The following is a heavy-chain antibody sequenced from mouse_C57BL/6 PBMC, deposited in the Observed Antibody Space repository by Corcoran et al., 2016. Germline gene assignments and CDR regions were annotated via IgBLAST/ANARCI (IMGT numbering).Heavy chain of an antibody. J-gene: IGHJ3*01. Sequence: QIQLVQSGPELKKPGETVKISCKASGYTFTTYGMSWVKQAPGKGVKWMGWINTYSGVPTYVDDFKGRFAFSLETSASTAYLQINNLKNEDTATYFCARGSYGSSPTGFAYWGQGTLVTVSA. CDR1: GYTFTTYG. CDR3: ARGSYGSSPTGFAY. V-gene: IGHV9-3*01. CDR2: INTYSGVP. D-gene: IGHD1-1*01.